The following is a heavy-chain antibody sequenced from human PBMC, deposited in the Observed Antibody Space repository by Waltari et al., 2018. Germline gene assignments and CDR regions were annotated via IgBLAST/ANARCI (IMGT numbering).Heavy chain of an antibody. CDR3: ASAGGSGWYYDY. J-gene: IGHJ4*02. Sequence: EVQLVESGGGLVQPGGSLRLSCAASGFTFSSYSMNWVRQAPGKGLEWVSSISSSSSYIYYADSVKGRFTISRDNAKNSLYLQMNSLRAEDTAVYYCASAGGSGWYYDYWGQGTLVTVSS. CDR2: ISSSSSYI. V-gene: IGHV3-21*01. CDR1: GFTFSSYS. D-gene: IGHD6-19*01.